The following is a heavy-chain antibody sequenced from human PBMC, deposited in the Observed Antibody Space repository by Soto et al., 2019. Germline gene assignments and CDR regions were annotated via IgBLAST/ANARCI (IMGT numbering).Heavy chain of an antibody. CDR3: ARESEDLTSNFDY. V-gene: IGHV3-21*06. CDR2: ISSTTNYI. Sequence: SLRLSCAASVFTFTRYSINWFRQAPGKGLEWVSSISSTTNYIYYGDSMKGRFTISRDNAKNSLYLEMNSLRAEDTAVYYCARESEDLTSNFDYWGQGTLVTVSS. CDR1: VFTFTRYS. J-gene: IGHJ4*02.